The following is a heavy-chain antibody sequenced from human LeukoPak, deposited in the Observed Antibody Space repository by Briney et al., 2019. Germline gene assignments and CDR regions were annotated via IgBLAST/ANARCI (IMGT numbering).Heavy chain of an antibody. CDR3: ARDWPTVTAIDY. J-gene: IGHJ4*02. CDR2: IKQDGSEK. D-gene: IGHD4-17*01. CDR1: GLTFSSYW. V-gene: IGHV3-7*01. Sequence: GGSLRLSCAASGLTFSSYWMSWVRQAPGKGLEWVANIKQDGSEKYYVDSVKGRFTISRDNAKNSLYLQMNGLRVEDTAVYYCARDWPTVTAIDYWGQGTLVTVSS.